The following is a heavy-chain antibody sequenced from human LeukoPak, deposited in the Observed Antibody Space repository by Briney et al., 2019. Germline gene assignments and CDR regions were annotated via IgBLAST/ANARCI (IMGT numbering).Heavy chain of an antibody. D-gene: IGHD4-23*01. V-gene: IGHV3-74*01. Sequence: GGSLRLSCAASGFTFSSYWMNWVRQAPGKGLVWVSRIASDGSSTIYADSVKGRFSISRDNAKDTLYLQMNSLRVEDTAVYYCARGRPHGNDYWGQGTLVTVSS. CDR3: ARGRPHGNDY. J-gene: IGHJ4*02. CDR2: IASDGSST. CDR1: GFTFSSYW.